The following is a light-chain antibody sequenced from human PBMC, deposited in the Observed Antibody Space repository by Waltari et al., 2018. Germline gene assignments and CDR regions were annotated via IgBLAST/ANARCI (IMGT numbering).Light chain of an antibody. Sequence: SYDLIQPPSVSVSPGQTVSITCSGDKLGDKYTSWYQQKPGQSPFLVIYHDKKRPSGIPERFSGSNSGNTVTLTISGTQTLDEADYYCQTWANYSVFFGGGTKLTVL. CDR2: HDK. CDR3: QTWANYSVF. V-gene: IGLV3-1*01. J-gene: IGLJ2*01. CDR1: KLGDKY.